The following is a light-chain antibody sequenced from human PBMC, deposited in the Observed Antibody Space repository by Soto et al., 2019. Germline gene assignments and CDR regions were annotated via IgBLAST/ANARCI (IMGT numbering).Light chain of an antibody. CDR2: EVS. CDR1: NSDVGSYNR. Sequence: QSALTQPPSVSGSPGQSVTISCTGSNSDVGSYNRLSWYQQPPGTAPKLMIYEVSNRPSGVPDRFSGSKSGNTAPLTISGLQAEDEADYYCTLYSSRSTYVFGTGTKVTVL. CDR3: TLYSSRSTYV. V-gene: IGLV2-18*01. J-gene: IGLJ1*01.